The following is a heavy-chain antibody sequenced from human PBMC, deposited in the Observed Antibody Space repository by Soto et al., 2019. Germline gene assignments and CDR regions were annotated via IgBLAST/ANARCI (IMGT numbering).Heavy chain of an antibody. D-gene: IGHD3-3*01. Sequence: ASVKVSCKVSGYTLTELSMHWVRQAPVKGLEWMGGFDPEDGETIYAQKFQGRVTMTEDTSTDTAYMELSSLRSEDTAVYYCATDPHYDFWSGYRLDYWGQGTLVTVSS. CDR1: GYTLTELS. CDR2: FDPEDGET. J-gene: IGHJ4*02. CDR3: ATDPHYDFWSGYRLDY. V-gene: IGHV1-24*01.